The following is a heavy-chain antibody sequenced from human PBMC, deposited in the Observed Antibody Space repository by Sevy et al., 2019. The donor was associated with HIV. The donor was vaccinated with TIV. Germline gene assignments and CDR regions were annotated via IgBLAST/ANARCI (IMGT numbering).Heavy chain of an antibody. Sequence: GGSLRLSCAASGFTFSDYYMSWIRQAPGKGLEWVSYISSSGSTIYYAGSVKGRFTNSRDNAKNSLYLQMKSLRAEDTAVYYCARDLTYYYDSSGRNWFDPWGQGTLVTVSS. CDR1: GFTFSDYY. J-gene: IGHJ5*02. CDR3: ARDLTYYYDSSGRNWFDP. CDR2: ISSSGSTI. D-gene: IGHD3-22*01. V-gene: IGHV3-11*04.